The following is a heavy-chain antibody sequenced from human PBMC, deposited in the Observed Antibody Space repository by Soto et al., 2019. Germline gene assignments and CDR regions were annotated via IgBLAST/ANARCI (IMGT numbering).Heavy chain of an antibody. Sequence: LSLTCAVYGGSFSGYYWSWIRQPPGKGLEWIGEINHSGSTNYNPSLKSRVTISVDTSKNQFSLKLSSVTAADTAVYYCAGWELLRYYYYGMDVWGQGTTVTVSS. CDR3: AGWELLRYYYYGMDV. CDR1: GGSFSGYY. D-gene: IGHD1-26*01. V-gene: IGHV4-34*01. J-gene: IGHJ6*02. CDR2: INHSGST.